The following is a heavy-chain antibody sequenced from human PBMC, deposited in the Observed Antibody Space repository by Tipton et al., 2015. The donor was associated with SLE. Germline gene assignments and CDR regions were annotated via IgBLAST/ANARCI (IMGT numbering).Heavy chain of an antibody. D-gene: IGHD4-17*01. CDR1: GGSISSGSYY. CDR3: ARDKNGDYYDY. V-gene: IGHV4-61*09. Sequence: TLSLTCTVSGGSISSGSYYWSWIRQPAGKGLEWMGHIYATGITNYNPSLKSRFTISGDTSKNQFYLKLSSVTAADTAVYYCARDKNGDYYDYWGQGTLVTVSS. CDR2: IYATGIT. J-gene: IGHJ4*02.